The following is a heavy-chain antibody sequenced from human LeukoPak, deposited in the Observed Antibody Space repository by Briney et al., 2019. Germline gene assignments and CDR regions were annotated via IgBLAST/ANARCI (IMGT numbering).Heavy chain of an antibody. D-gene: IGHD5/OR15-5a*01. V-gene: IGHV4-59*01. Sequence: PSETLSLTCTVSGGSISSYSWSWIRQPPGKGLEYIGYISYSETTSYNPSLKSRVTISVDTSKNQFSLKLTSVTAADTAVYYCARDKGLPQAFDIWGQGTMVTVSS. CDR3: ARDKGLPQAFDI. CDR2: ISYSETT. J-gene: IGHJ3*02. CDR1: GGSISSYS.